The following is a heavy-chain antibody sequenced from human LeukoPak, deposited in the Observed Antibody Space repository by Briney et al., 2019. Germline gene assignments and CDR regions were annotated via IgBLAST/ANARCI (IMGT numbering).Heavy chain of an antibody. CDR2: IYYSGST. J-gene: IGHJ4*02. V-gene: IGHV4-59*01. D-gene: IGHD3-22*01. CDR3: ARHRGSGYPYFDY. CDR1: GGSINNYY. Sequence: SETLSLTCTVSGGSINNYYWSWIRQPPGKRLEWIGYIYYSGSTNYNPSLKSRVTISVDTSKNQFSLKMSSLTAADTAVYYCARHRGSGYPYFDYWGQGTLVTVSS.